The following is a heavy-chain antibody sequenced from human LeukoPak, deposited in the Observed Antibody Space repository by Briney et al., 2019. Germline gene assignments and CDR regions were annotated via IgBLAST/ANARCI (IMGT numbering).Heavy chain of an antibody. V-gene: IGHV3-23*01. D-gene: IGHD2-2*01. Sequence: PGGSLRLSCAASGFTFSSYAMSWVRQDPGKGLEWVSAISGSGGSTYYADSVKGRFTISRDNSKNTLYLQMNSLRAEDTAVYYCSKASYCSSTSCYLYYFDYWGQGTPVTVSS. CDR1: GFTFSSYA. J-gene: IGHJ4*02. CDR2: ISGSGGST. CDR3: SKASYCSSTSCYLYYFDY.